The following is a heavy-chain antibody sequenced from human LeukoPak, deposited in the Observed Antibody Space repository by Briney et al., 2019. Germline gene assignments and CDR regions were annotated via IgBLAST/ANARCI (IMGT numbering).Heavy chain of an antibody. V-gene: IGHV3-7*01. CDR1: GFTFNTFW. CDR3: ARDNVVGDYGRWFDP. Sequence: GGSLRLSCAGSGFTFNTFWISWVRQAPGKGLERVANIKQDGSEKYYVDSVKGRFTISRDNAKNSVYLQMSSLRAEDTAVYYCARDNVVGDYGRWFDPWGQGTLVTVSS. J-gene: IGHJ5*02. D-gene: IGHD1-26*01. CDR2: IKQDGSEK.